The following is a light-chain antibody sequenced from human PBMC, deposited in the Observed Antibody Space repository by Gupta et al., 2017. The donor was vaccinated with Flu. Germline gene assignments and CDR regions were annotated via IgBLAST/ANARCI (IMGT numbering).Light chain of an antibody. CDR2: QGT. Sequence: SSELTQPPSVSVSPGQTASITCSGDKLGEKYACWYQQKPGQSPVLVIYQGTKRASGIPERFSGSNSGNTATLTISGTQAMDEDDYYCQAWGSTVVFGGGTKLTVL. CDR3: QAWGSTVV. V-gene: IGLV3-1*01. J-gene: IGLJ2*01. CDR1: KLGEKY.